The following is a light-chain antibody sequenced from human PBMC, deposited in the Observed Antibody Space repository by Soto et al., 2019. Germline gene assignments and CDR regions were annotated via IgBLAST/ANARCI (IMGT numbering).Light chain of an antibody. CDR3: QSYDNSLSGYV. Sequence: QSVLTQPPSVSGAPGQRVTISCTGSSSNIGAGYDVHWYQQLPGTAPKLLIYGNSNRPSGVPDRFSGSKSGTSASLAITGLQAEDEADYYCQSYDNSLSGYVFGTGTKATVL. CDR2: GNS. J-gene: IGLJ1*01. V-gene: IGLV1-40*01. CDR1: SSNIGAGYD.